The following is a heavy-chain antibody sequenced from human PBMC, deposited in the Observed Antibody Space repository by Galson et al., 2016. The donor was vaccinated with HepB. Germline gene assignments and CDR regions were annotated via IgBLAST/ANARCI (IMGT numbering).Heavy chain of an antibody. CDR3: ARAPYGMDV. J-gene: IGHJ6*02. V-gene: IGHV4-38-2*01. CDR1: GYSISSAYY. CDR2: IFHSGST. Sequence: ETLSLTCAVSGYSISSAYYWGWVRQPPGKGLEWIGNIFHSGSTYYNPSLKGRVAISLDTSKNHFSLKLISVTAADTAVYYCARAPYGMDVWGQGTTVTVSS.